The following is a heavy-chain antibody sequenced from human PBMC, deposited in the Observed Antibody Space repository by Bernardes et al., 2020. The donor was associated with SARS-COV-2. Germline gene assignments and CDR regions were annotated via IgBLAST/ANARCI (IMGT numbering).Heavy chain of an antibody. J-gene: IGHJ6*02. D-gene: IGHD3-3*01. Sequence: GRSLRVSCAASGFTFSSYSMNWVRQAPGKGLEWVSYISSSSSTIYYADSVKGRFTISRDNAKNSLYLQMNSLRAEDTAVYYCARDQYYDFWNHYYYYGMDVWGQGTTVTVSS. CDR3: ARDQYYDFWNHYYYYGMDV. CDR2: ISSSSSTI. V-gene: IGHV3-48*01. CDR1: GFTFSSYS.